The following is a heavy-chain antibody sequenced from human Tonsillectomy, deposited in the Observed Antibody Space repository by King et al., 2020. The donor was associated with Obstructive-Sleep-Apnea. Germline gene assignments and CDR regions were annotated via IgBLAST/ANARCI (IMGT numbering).Heavy chain of an antibody. J-gene: IGHJ6*02. CDR1: GYRFTSYW. V-gene: IGHV5-51*01. Sequence: QLVQSGAEVKKPEESLKISCKGSGYRFTSYWIGWVRQMPGKGLEWMGIIDPGDSDTRYSPSFQGQVTISADKSISTAYLQWSSLKASDTAMYYCARLWGSYYHDYYYYYGMDVWGQGTTVTVSS. CDR2: IDPGDSDT. D-gene: IGHD3-16*01. CDR3: ARLWGSYYHDYYYYYGMDV.